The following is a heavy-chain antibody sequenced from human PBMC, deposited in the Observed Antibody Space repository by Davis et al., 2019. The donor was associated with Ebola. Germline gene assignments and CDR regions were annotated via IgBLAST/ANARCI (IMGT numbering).Heavy chain of an antibody. V-gene: IGHV4-39*07. Sequence: GSLRLSCAASGFTFSTYTMNWIRQPPGKGLEWIGSIYYSGSTYYNPSLKSRVTISVDTSKNQFSLKLSSVTAADTAVYYCARDRMDVWGRGTTVTVSS. CDR2: IYYSGST. J-gene: IGHJ6*02. CDR1: GFTFSTYT. CDR3: ARDRMDV.